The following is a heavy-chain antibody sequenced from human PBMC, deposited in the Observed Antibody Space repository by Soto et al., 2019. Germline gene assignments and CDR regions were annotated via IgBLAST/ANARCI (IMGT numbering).Heavy chain of an antibody. CDR2: ISSSGSSI. J-gene: IGHJ6*02. Sequence: QVQLVESGGGLVKPGGSLRLSCAASGLTFRDCYMKWIRQAPGKGLEWVSYISSSGSSINYAGSVKGRFTIARDNAKNSLYLQMTRLRAEGTSMYYCARVRFGEWGYAMDVGGQGTPVTVSS. V-gene: IGHV3-11*01. CDR3: ARVRFGEWGYAMDV. CDR1: GLTFRDCY. D-gene: IGHD3-10*01.